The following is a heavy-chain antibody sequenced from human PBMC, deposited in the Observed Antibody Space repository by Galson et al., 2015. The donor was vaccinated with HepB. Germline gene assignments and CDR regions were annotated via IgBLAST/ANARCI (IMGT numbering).Heavy chain of an antibody. CDR2: TYYRSKWYN. J-gene: IGHJ4*02. Sequence: CAISGDSVSRNSASWNWIRQSPSRGLEWLGRTYYRSKWYNDYAVSVKSRISINRDTSKNQFSLQLNSMTPEDTAVYYCARAYCGVDCSYFDYWGQGTLVTVSP. V-gene: IGHV6-1*01. CDR3: ARAYCGVDCSYFDY. D-gene: IGHD2-21*01. CDR1: GDSVSRNSAS.